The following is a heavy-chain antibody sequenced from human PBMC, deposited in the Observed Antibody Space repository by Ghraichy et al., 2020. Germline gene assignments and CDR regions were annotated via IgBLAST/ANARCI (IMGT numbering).Heavy chain of an antibody. Sequence: SVKVSCKASGGTFSSYAISWVRQAPGQGLEWMGGIIPIFGTANYAQKFQGRVTITADESTSTAYMELSSLRSEDTAVYYCARGPFEYSRGQCADAWGQGTLVTVSS. CDR1: GGTFSSYA. D-gene: IGHD6-6*01. CDR3: ARGPFEYSRGQCADA. V-gene: IGHV1-69*13. CDR2: IIPIFGTA. J-gene: IGHJ5*02.